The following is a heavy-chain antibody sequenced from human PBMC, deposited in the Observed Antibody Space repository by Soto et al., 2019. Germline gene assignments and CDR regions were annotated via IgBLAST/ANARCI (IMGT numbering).Heavy chain of an antibody. V-gene: IGHV3-23*01. CDR2: ISDTGGDS. D-gene: IGHD1-1*01. CDR1: GFTSINYA. Sequence: GGSLRLSCEASGFTSINYAMSWVRQAPGKGLEWVSSISDTGGDSYYADSMDGRFTVSRDNSKNTLYLQINSLRAEDTAVYYCVRDLYRSATMPCLDYWGQGALVTVSS. CDR3: VRDLYRSATMPCLDY. J-gene: IGHJ4*02.